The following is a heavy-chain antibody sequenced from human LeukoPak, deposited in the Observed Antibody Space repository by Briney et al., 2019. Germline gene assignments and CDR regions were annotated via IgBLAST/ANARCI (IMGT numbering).Heavy chain of an antibody. D-gene: IGHD3-10*01. V-gene: IGHV4-38-2*02. J-gene: IGHJ3*02. CDR3: VRRPVVRGVIPEYYDPPGRGAFDI. Sequence: PSETLSLTCTVSGYSISSGYYWGWIRQPPGKGLEWIGSIYHSGSTNYNPSLKSRVTISVDTSKNQFSLKLSSVTAADTAVYYCVRRPVVRGVIPEYYDPPGRGAFDIWGQGTMVTVSS. CDR1: GYSISSGYY. CDR2: IYHSGST.